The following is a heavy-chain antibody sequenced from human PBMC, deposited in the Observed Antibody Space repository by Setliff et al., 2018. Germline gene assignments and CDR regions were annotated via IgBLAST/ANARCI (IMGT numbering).Heavy chain of an antibody. D-gene: IGHD3-10*01. Sequence: GGSLRLSCVASGFTFSSYAMSWVRQAPGKGLEWVSAISASGGSTYYADFAKGRFTVSRDNSRNTVYLQMNSLRAEDTAVYYCARDFQLVLPYHVDCAMDVWGKGTTVTVSS. CDR2: ISASGGST. CDR3: ARDFQLVLPYHVDCAMDV. J-gene: IGHJ6*03. CDR1: GFTFSSYA. V-gene: IGHV3-23*01.